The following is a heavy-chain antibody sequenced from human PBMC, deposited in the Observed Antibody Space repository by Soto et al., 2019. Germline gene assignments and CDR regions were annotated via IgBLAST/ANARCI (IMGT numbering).Heavy chain of an antibody. J-gene: IGHJ6*03. CDR1: GYIFSLYW. V-gene: IGHV5-51*01. Sequence: PGESLKISCQGSGYIFSLYWIGWVRQMPGKGLEWMGIIYPGDSDTRYNPSFQGQVTISADRSINTAYLQWNTLKASDTAMYYCARHGYCSGDSCLPYYFYMDVWGKGTTVTVSS. CDR3: ARHGYCSGDSCLPYYFYMDV. D-gene: IGHD2-15*01. CDR2: IYPGDSDT.